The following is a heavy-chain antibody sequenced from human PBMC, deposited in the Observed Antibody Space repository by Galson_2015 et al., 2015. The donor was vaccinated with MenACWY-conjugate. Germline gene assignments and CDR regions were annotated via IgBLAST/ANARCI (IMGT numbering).Heavy chain of an antibody. CDR3: AKPHTSTYYRTLPFFDS. J-gene: IGHJ4*02. CDR1: GFTFETFG. D-gene: IGHD3-10*01. CDR2: TRYDGSKE. V-gene: IGHV3-30*02. Sequence: SLRLSCAAFGFTFETFGMHWVRQAPSRGLEWVAFTRYDGSKEYYADSVKGRFTILKDNSKDTLSLLMDSLRAEDTAVYYCAKPHTSTYYRTLPFFDSWGQGTLVTVSS.